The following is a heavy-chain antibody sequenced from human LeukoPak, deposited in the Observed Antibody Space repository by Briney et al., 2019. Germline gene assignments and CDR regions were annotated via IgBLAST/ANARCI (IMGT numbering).Heavy chain of an antibody. CDR1: GYTFTGYY. Sequence: GASVKVSCKASGYTFTGYYMHWVRQAPGQGLEWMGWISPNSGGTNYAQKFQGRVTMTRDTSISTAYMELSRLRSDDTAVYYCARDYVHYDYVWGSYRLNYWGQGTLVTVSS. D-gene: IGHD3-16*02. J-gene: IGHJ4*02. V-gene: IGHV1-2*02. CDR3: ARDYVHYDYVWGSYRLNY. CDR2: ISPNSGGT.